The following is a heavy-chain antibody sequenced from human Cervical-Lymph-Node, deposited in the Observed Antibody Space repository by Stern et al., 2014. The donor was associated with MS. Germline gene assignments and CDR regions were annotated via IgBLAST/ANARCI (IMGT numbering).Heavy chain of an antibody. V-gene: IGHV4-39*01. CDR3: GRSPTTASISGTDY. D-gene: IGHD1-1*01. CDR1: GDSISSTSYY. J-gene: IGHJ4*02. Sequence: QVQLQESGPGLVRPSETLSLTCTVSGDSISSTSYYWGWIRQPPGKGLEWTGSIRYGGSTYYNPSLRSRVTISLDTSKTPFSLNLSLVTAADTAVYYCGRSPTTASISGTDYWGQGTLVTVSS. CDR2: IRYGGST.